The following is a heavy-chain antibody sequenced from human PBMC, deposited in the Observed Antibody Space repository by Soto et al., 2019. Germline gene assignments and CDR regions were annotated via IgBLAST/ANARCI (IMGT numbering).Heavy chain of an antibody. J-gene: IGHJ4*02. CDR3: ARVLEFRDGYISHFDF. CDR1: GGTFSNYP. V-gene: IGHV1-69*06. CDR2: IIPVFGTA. Sequence: QVQLVQSGAEVKKPGPSVKVSCKASGGTFSNYPFSWVRQAPGQGLEWMGGIIPVFGTADYAQKFQGRVTITADKSTSTVYMELSSLRSEDTAVYYCARVLEFRDGYISHFDFWGQGTLVTVSS. D-gene: IGHD6-13*01.